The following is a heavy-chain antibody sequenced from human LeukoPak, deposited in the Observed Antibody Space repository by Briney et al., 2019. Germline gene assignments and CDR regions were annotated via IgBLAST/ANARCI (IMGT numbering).Heavy chain of an antibody. Sequence: PGGSLRLSCAAPGFTFSSYSMNWVRQAPGKGLEWVSYISSSSSTIYYADSVKGRFTISRDNAKNSLYLQMNSLRAEDTAVYYCARTPPYYYDSTDAFDVWGQATMVTVSS. V-gene: IGHV3-48*01. D-gene: IGHD3-22*01. CDR1: GFTFSSYS. CDR2: ISSSSSTI. CDR3: ARTPPYYYDSTDAFDV. J-gene: IGHJ3*01.